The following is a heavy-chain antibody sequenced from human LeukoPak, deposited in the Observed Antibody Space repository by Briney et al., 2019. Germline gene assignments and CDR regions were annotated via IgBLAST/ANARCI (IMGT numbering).Heavy chain of an antibody. CDR2: INWNGGST. CDR3: ARELTTQTKASCSGGNCLGYFDY. CDR1: GFTFDDYG. D-gene: IGHD2-15*01. J-gene: IGHJ4*02. Sequence: TGGSLRLSCAAFGFTFDDYGMRWVRQAPGKGLEWVYGINWNGGSTGYADSVKGRFTISRDNAKNSLYLQMDSLRAEDTAVYYCARELTTQTKASCSGGNCLGYFDYCGQGTLVTVSS. V-gene: IGHV3-20*04.